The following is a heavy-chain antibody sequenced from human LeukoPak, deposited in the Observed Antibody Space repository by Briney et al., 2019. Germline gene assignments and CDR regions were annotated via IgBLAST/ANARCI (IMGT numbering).Heavy chain of an antibody. CDR3: ATQRGYYDSSGYRDY. Sequence: ASVKVSCKVSGYTLTELSMHWVRQAPGKGLEWMGGFDPGDGETIYAQKFQGRVTMTEDTSTDTAYMELSSLRSEDTAVYYCATQRGYYDSSGYRDYWGQGTLVTVSS. V-gene: IGHV1-24*01. D-gene: IGHD3-22*01. J-gene: IGHJ4*02. CDR2: FDPGDGET. CDR1: GYTLTELS.